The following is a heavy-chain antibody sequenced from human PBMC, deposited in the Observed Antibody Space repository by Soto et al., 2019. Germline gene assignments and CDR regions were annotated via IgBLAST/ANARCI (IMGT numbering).Heavy chain of an antibody. Sequence: SQTLSLTCDISGDSVSSNSAAWNWIRQSPSRGLEWLGRTYYRSKWYNDYAVSVKSRITIKPDTSKNQFSLKLSSVTAADTAVYYCARGNVVPLDYCGQGTLVPVSS. CDR3: ARGNVVPLDY. CDR1: GDSVSSNSAA. V-gene: IGHV6-1*01. J-gene: IGHJ4*02. D-gene: IGHD2-21*01. CDR2: TYYRSKWYN.